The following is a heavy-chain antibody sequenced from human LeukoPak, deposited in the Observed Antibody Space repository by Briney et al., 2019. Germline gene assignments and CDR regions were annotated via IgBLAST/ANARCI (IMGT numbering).Heavy chain of an antibody. D-gene: IGHD5-24*01. V-gene: IGHV3-30*03. Sequence: PGRSLRLSCAASGFSFSSYVMHWVRQAPGKGLEWVAVMSTDGSIKIYADSVKGRFTISRDNSKNTLYLQMNSLRVEDTAVYYCTRDPIEADPDYFDYWGQGTLVTVSS. CDR3: TRDPIEADPDYFDY. CDR2: MSTDGSIK. J-gene: IGHJ4*02. CDR1: GFSFSSYV.